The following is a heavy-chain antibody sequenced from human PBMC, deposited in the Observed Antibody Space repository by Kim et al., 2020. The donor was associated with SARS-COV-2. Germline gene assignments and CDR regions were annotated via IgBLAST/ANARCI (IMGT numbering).Heavy chain of an antibody. D-gene: IGHD3-10*01. CDR2: IYYSGST. J-gene: IGHJ5*02. CDR1: GGSISSGGYY. Sequence: SETLSLTCTVSGGSISSGGYYWSWIRQHPGKGLEWIGYIYYSGSTYYNPSLKSRVTISVDTSKNQFSLKLSSVTAADTAVYYCARVQYYYGSGSYGSNWFDPWGQGNLVTVSS. V-gene: IGHV4-31*03. CDR3: ARVQYYYGSGSYGSNWFDP.